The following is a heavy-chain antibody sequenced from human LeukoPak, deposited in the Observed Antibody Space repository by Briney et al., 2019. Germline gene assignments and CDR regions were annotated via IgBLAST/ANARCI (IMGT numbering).Heavy chain of an antibody. CDR1: GGSISSYH. V-gene: IGHV4-4*07. CDR2: ISPSGNT. D-gene: IGHD2-2*01. Sequence: SETLSLTCTVSGGSISSYHWNWIRQPAGMGLEWIGHISPSGNTNYNPSLKSRVTISVDKSKNQFSLKLTSVTAAGTAVYYCARHYCTSPSCYLYYFDYWGQGTLVTVSS. J-gene: IGHJ4*02. CDR3: ARHYCTSPSCYLYYFDY.